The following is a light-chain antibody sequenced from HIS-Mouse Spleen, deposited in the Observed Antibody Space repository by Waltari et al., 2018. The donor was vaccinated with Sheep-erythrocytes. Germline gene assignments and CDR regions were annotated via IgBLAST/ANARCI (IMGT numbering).Light chain of an antibody. CDR3: CSYAGSYTYV. CDR1: SSDVGGYNY. Sequence: QSALTQPRSVSGSPGQAVTISCTGTSSDVGGYNYVSWYQQHPGKAPKPMIYDVRKRPSGVPDRFSGSKSGNTASLTISGLQAEDEADYYCCSYAGSYTYVFGTGTKVTVL. CDR2: DVR. J-gene: IGLJ1*01. V-gene: IGLV2-11*01.